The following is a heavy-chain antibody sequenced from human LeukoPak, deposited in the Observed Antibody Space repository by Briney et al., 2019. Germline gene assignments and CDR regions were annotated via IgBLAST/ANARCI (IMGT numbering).Heavy chain of an antibody. D-gene: IGHD1-14*01. CDR3: ATNLDY. CDR1: GDSISSNSYY. V-gene: IGHV4-39*01. CDR2: IYYSGST. Sequence: SETLSLTCTVSGDSISSNSYYWGWIRQPPGKGLEWIGSIYYSGSTNYNPSLKSRVTISVDTSKNQFSLEVNSVTAADTAVYYCATNLDYWGPGTLVTVSS. J-gene: IGHJ4*02.